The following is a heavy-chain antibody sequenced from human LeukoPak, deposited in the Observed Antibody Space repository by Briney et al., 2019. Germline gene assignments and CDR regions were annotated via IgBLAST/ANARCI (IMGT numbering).Heavy chain of an antibody. Sequence: SETLSLTCTVSGGSISSSSYYWGWIRQPPGKGLEWIGSIYYRGSTYYNPSLKSRVTISVDTSKNQFSLKLSSVTAADTAVYYCARVGDYYGGNWFDPWGQGTLVTVSS. CDR2: IYYRGST. CDR3: ARVGDYYGGNWFDP. J-gene: IGHJ5*02. CDR1: GGSISSSSYY. V-gene: IGHV4-39*07. D-gene: IGHD1-26*01.